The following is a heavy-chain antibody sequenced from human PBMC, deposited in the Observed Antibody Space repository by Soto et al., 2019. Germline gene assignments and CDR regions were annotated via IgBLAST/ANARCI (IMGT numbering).Heavy chain of an antibody. CDR2: IDPSGACT. Sequence: PGESLKISCKGSGYSFTSYWISWVRQVPGKGLEWVGRIDPSGACTNYSPSFQGHVTISADKSTRTAYMQWRSLKGSDTAMYYCARHIDGGRSDYYDVIDVWGQGTMVTVSS. V-gene: IGHV5-10-1*01. CDR3: ARHIDGGRSDYYDVIDV. D-gene: IGHD2-15*01. J-gene: IGHJ6*02. CDR1: GYSFTSYW.